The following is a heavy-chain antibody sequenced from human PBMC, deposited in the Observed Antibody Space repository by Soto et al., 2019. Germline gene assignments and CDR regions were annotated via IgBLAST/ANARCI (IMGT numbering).Heavy chain of an antibody. J-gene: IGHJ4*02. D-gene: IGHD3-10*01. CDR1: GGSISSGGYY. CDR2: VYYSGST. CDR3: AREHFDYYGSGSYFDY. V-gene: IGHV4-31*03. Sequence: QVQLQESGPGLVKPSQTLSLTCTVSGGSISSGGYYWSWIRQHPGKGLEWIGYVYYSGSTYYNPSLKSRVTISVDTSKNQFSLKLSSVTAADTAVYYCAREHFDYYGSGSYFDYWGQGTLVTVSS.